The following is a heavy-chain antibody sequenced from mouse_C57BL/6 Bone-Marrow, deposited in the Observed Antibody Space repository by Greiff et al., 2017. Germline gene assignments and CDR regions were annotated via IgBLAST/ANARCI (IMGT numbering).Heavy chain of an antibody. D-gene: IGHD2-5*01. CDR2: IHPNNGGT. J-gene: IGHJ3*01. Sequence: EVQLQQSGPELVKPGASVKISCKASGYTFTDYYMNWVKQSHGKSLEWIGDIHPNNGGTSYNQKFKGKATLTVDKSSSTAYMELRSLTSEDSAVYYCARSGYSNYAWFAYWGQGTLVTVSA. CDR3: ARSGYSNYAWFAY. CDR1: GYTFTDYY. V-gene: IGHV1-26*01.